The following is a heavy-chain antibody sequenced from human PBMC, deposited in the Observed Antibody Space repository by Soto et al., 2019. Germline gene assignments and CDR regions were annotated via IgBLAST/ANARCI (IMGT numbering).Heavy chain of an antibody. CDR3: AKGPQTGYYDSGTFYSSVP. J-gene: IGHJ5*02. CDR2: INHSGSV. Sequence: QVQLQQWGAGVLTPSETLSLTCAVYGGSFHGYYWSWIRQPPGKGLEWIGEINHSGSVTFNPTFKSRVTILLDTSKKQMSRQLSSVSAADTAIYYCAKGPQTGYYDSGTFYSSVPWGQGTLGTVSS. D-gene: IGHD3-10*01. CDR1: GGSFHGYY. V-gene: IGHV4-34*01.